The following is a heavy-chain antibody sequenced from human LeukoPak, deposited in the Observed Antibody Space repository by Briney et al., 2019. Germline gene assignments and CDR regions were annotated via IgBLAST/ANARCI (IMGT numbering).Heavy chain of an antibody. D-gene: IGHD3-22*01. J-gene: IGHJ4*02. CDR2: INHSGST. V-gene: IGHV4-34*01. CDR3: AIEDGSGYSY. CDR1: GGSFSGYY. Sequence: SETLSLTCAVYGGSFSGYYWSWIRQPPGKGLEWIGEINHSGSTNYNPSLKSRVTISVDTSKNQFSLKLSSVTAADTAVYYCAIEDGSGYSYWGQGTLVTVSS.